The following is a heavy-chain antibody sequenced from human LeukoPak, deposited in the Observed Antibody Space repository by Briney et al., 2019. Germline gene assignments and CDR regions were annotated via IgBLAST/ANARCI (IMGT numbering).Heavy chain of an antibody. Sequence: GGSLRLSCAASGFTFNTYAMSWVRQAPGKGLEWVSLIIGSGNSIHYADSVKGRFTISRDNFKNTVFLQLNSLRPEDTAVYYCAKAGLGSGSYYNVGYWGQGTLVTVSS. CDR3: AKAGLGSGSYYNVGY. J-gene: IGHJ4*02. V-gene: IGHV3-23*01. D-gene: IGHD3-10*01. CDR2: IIGSGNSI. CDR1: GFTFNTYA.